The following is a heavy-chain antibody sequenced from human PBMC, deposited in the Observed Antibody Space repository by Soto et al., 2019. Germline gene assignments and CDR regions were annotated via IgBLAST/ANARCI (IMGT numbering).Heavy chain of an antibody. D-gene: IGHD4-17*01. V-gene: IGHV3-48*01. CDR3: ARATFDDGDAEDY. Sequence: EVQLVESGGGLVQPGGSLRLSCAASGFTFSSYSMNWVRQAPGKGLEWVSYISSSSSTIYYADSVKGRFTISRDNAKNSLYLQMNSLRAEDTAVYYCARATFDDGDAEDYWGQGTLVTVSS. CDR1: GFTFSSYS. CDR2: ISSSSSTI. J-gene: IGHJ4*02.